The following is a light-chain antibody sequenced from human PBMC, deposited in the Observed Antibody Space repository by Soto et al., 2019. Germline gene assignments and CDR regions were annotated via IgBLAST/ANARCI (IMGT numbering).Light chain of an antibody. CDR1: SSDVGAYDY. V-gene: IGLV2-14*01. J-gene: IGLJ2*01. CDR3: SSYTITSTVI. CDR2: HVS. Sequence: QSALTQPASVSGSPGQSITMSCTGTSSDVGAYDYVSWYQQHPGKVPKVMIYHVSNRPSGVSNRFSGSKSGNTASLTISGLQAEDDADYYCSSYTITSTVIFGGGTKHTVL.